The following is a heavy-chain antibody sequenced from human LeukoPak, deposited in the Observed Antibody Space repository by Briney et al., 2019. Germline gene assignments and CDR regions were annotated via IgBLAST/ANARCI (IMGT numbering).Heavy chain of an antibody. CDR3: ARGYSSGWYEGHFDY. D-gene: IGHD6-19*01. Sequence: GSSVKVSCKPSGGTFSSYAISSVRQAPGHGLEWMGGIIPIFGTANYAQKFQGRVTITADKSTSTAYMELSSLRSEDTAVYYCARGYSSGWYEGHFDYWGQGTLVTVSS. J-gene: IGHJ4*02. CDR2: IIPIFGTA. V-gene: IGHV1-69*06. CDR1: GGTFSSYA.